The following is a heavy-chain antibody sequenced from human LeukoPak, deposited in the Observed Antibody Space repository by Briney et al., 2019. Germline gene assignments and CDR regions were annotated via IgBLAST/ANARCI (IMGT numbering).Heavy chain of an antibody. V-gene: IGHV3-11*05. CDR1: GFTFSEHD. CDR3: AREVNCGGSCWYFGL. D-gene: IGHD2-15*01. CDR2: ITRSSSYT. J-gene: IGHJ2*01. Sequence: PGGSLRLSCAASGFTFSEHDMSWVRQAPGMGLEWVSYITRSSSYTNYVDSVKGRFSISRDNAKNSLYLQMNSLRAADTAVYYCAREVNCGGSCWYFGLWGRGTLVTVSS.